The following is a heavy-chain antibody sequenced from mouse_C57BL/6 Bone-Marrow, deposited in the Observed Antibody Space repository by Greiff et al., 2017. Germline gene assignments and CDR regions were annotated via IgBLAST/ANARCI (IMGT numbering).Heavy chain of an antibody. CDR2: IDPSDSYT. CDR3: VRRRFPSYFDF. Sequence: QVQLQQPGAELVMPGASVKLSCRASGYTFTSYWMHWVKQRPGQGLEWIGEIDPSDSYTNYNQTFKGKSTLTVDKSSSTAYMQLSSLASEDSAVDCCVRRRFPSYFDFWGQGTTLTVSS. CDR1: GYTFTSYW. J-gene: IGHJ2*01. V-gene: IGHV1-69*01.